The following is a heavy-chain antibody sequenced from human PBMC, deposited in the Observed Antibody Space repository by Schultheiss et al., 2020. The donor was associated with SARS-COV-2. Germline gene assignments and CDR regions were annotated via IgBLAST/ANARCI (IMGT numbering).Heavy chain of an antibody. CDR2: IYTGGST. Sequence: GESLKISCAASGFTVSRNYMSWVRQAPGKGLEWVSVIYTGGSTYYADSVKGRFTISRDNAKNSLYLQMNSLRAEDTAVYYCAGMYSSSWNDPWGQGTLVTVSS. J-gene: IGHJ5*02. CDR3: AGMYSSSWNDP. D-gene: IGHD6-13*01. V-gene: IGHV3-53*01. CDR1: GFTVSRNY.